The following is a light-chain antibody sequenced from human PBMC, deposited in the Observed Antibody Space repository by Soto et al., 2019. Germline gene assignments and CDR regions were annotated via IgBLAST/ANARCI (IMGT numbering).Light chain of an antibody. V-gene: IGKV3-20*01. J-gene: IGKJ2*01. Sequence: EIVLTQSPGILSLSPGERATLSCRASQSVRSGYLAWYQQKPGQAPRLLMYGASQRATGIPDRFSGGGSGTDFTLTISRLEPEDFAVYYCQQYGSSPFTFGQGTKLEIK. CDR3: QQYGSSPFT. CDR1: QSVRSGY. CDR2: GAS.